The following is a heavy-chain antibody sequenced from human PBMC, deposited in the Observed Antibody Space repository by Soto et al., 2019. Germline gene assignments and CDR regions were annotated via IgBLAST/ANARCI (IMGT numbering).Heavy chain of an antibody. D-gene: IGHD3-3*01. CDR1: GGSISSGDYY. V-gene: IGHV4-30-4*01. Sequence: QVQLQESGPGLVKPSQTLSLTCTVSGGSISSGDYYWSWIRQPPGKGLEWIGYIYYSGSTYYNPSLKSRVTISVDTSKNQFSLKLSSVTAADTAVYYCARGEERITIFVSWFDPWGQGTLVTVSS. CDR3: ARGEERITIFVSWFDP. CDR2: IYYSGST. J-gene: IGHJ5*02.